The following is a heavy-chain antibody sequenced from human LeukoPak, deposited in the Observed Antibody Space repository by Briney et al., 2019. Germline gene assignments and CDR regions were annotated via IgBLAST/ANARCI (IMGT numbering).Heavy chain of an antibody. CDR1: GFTVSSNY. CDR2: IYSGGST. V-gene: IGHV3-53*05. J-gene: IGHJ5*02. Sequence: GGSLRLSCAASGFTVSSNYMSWVRQAPGKGLEWVSVIYSGGSTYYADSVKGRFTISRDNSKNTLYLQMNSLRAEDTAVYYCAKDQHKLSCSGGSCYSGPMFDPWGQGTLVTVSS. CDR3: AKDQHKLSCSGGSCYSGPMFDP. D-gene: IGHD2-15*01.